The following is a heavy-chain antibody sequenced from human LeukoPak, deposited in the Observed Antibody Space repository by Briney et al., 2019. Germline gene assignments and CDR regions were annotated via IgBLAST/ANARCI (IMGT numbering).Heavy chain of an antibody. J-gene: IGHJ4*02. CDR2: IKSKTDGGTT. V-gene: IGHV3-15*01. Sequence: SGGSLRLSCAASGFTFSNAWMSWVCQAPGKGLEWVGRIKSKTDGGTTDYAAPVKGRFTISRDDSKNTLYLQMNSLKTEDTAVYYCTTKMYYYDSSGQVDYWGQGTLVTVSS. D-gene: IGHD3-22*01. CDR3: TTKMYYYDSSGQVDY. CDR1: GFTFSNAW.